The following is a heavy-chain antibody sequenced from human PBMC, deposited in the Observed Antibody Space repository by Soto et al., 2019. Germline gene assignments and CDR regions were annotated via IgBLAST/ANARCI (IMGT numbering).Heavy chain of an antibody. Sequence: QVQLQESGPGLVKPSETLSLTCTVSGGSISSYYWSWIRQPPGKGLEWIGYIYYSGSTNYNPSLKSRVTISVDTSKNQFSLKLSSVTAADTAFYYCARSDCSGGTCYLGYYYMDVWGKGTTVTVSS. CDR2: IYYSGST. J-gene: IGHJ6*03. V-gene: IGHV4-59*01. D-gene: IGHD2-15*01. CDR3: ARSDCSGGTCYLGYYYMDV. CDR1: GGSISSYY.